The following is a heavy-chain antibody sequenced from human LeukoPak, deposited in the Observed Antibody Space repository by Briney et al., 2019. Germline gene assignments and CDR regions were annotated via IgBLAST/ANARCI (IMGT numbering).Heavy chain of an antibody. J-gene: IGHJ3*02. CDR2: ISAYNGNT. CDR3: AREDCSGGSCYSLSLTPVFHVFDI. V-gene: IGHV1-18*01. CDR1: GYAFTSYG. D-gene: IGHD2-15*01. Sequence: GASVKVSCKASGYAFTSYGISWVRQAPGQGLEWMGWISAYNGNTNYAPKLQGRVTMTTDTSTSTAYMELRSLRSDDTAVYYYAREDCSGGSCYSLSLTPVFHVFDIWGQGTMVTVSS.